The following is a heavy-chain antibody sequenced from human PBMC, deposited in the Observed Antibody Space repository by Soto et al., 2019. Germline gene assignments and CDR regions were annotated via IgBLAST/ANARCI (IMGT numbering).Heavy chain of an antibody. CDR2: IIPISGTA. V-gene: IGHV1-69*01. Sequence: QVQLVQSGAEVKKPGSSVKVSCKASGGTFSSYAISWVRQAPGQGLEWMGGIIPISGTANYAQKFQGRVTTTADESTSTAYMELSSLRSEDTAVYYCARSQGSSTSLEIYYYYYYGMDVLGQGTTVTVSS. D-gene: IGHD2-2*01. CDR1: GGTFSSYA. CDR3: ARSQGSSTSLEIYYYYYYGMDV. J-gene: IGHJ6*02.